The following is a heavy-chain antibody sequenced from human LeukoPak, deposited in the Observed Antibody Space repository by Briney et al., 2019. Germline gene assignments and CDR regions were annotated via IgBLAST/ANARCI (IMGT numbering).Heavy chain of an antibody. CDR3: ARSGYSSGWYGGDY. J-gene: IGHJ4*02. CDR1: GFTFSSYA. D-gene: IGHD6-19*01. V-gene: IGHV3-30-3*01. Sequence: PGGSLRLSCAASGFTFSSYAMHWVRQAPGKGLEWVAVISYDGSNKYYADSVKGRFTISRDNSKNTLYLQMNSLRAEDTAVYYCARSGYSSGWYGGDYWGRGTLVTVSS. CDR2: ISYDGSNK.